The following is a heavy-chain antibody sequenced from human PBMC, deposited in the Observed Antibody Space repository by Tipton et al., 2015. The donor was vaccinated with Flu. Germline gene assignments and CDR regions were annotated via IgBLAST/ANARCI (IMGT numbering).Heavy chain of an antibody. CDR2: IHRSGNT. V-gene: IGHV4-34*01. CDR3: ARRDYSNYVSEPKNWFDP. J-gene: IGHJ5*02. Sequence: LRLSCAASGIKFSSYGMSWARQAPGKGLEWLGNIHRSGNTYYNSSLKSRVTISLDKSNNQFSLRLVSVTATDTAVYYCARRDYSNYVSEPKNWFDPWGQGILVTVSS. CDR1: GIKFSSYG. D-gene: IGHD4-11*01.